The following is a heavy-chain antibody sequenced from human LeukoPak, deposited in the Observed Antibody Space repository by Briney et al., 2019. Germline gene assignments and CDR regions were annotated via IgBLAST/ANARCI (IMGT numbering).Heavy chain of an antibody. Sequence: SETLSLTCAVYGGSLSGYYWSWIRQPPGKGLEWIGEINHSGGTNYNPSLKSRVAISVDTSKNQFSLKLSSVTAADTAVYYCARGQDLWWFDPWGQGTLVTVSS. V-gene: IGHV4-34*01. CDR2: INHSGGT. J-gene: IGHJ5*02. CDR1: GGSLSGYY. CDR3: ARGQDLWWFDP. D-gene: IGHD2-15*01.